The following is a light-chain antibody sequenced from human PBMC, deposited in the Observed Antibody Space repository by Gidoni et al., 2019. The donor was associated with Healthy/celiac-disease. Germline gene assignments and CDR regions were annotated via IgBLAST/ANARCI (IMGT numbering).Light chain of an antibody. J-gene: IGLJ3*02. Sequence: SALPQPASVSGSPGQSITISCTGTSSDVGGYNYVSWYQQHPGKAPKLMIYEVSNRPSGVSNRFSGSKSGNTASLTISGLQAEDEADYYCSSYTSSSTLWVFGGGTKLTVL. CDR2: EVS. CDR3: SSYTSSSTLWV. V-gene: IGLV2-14*01. CDR1: SSDVGGYNY.